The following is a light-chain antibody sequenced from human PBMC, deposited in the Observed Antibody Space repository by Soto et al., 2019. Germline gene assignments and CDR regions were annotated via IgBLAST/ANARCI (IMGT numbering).Light chain of an antibody. CDR3: QNYDGAPWT. V-gene: IGKV1-27*01. Sequence: DIQMTQSPSSLSASVGDRVTITCRASQGISTYLVWYQQKPGTVPKLLIFAASTLQSGFPYRFSGSGSGTDFTLSISSLQPEDVATYYCQNYDGAPWTFGQGTKVVIK. J-gene: IGKJ1*01. CDR1: QGISTY. CDR2: AAS.